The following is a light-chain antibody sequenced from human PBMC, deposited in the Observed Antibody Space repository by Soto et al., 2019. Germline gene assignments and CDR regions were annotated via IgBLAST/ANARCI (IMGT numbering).Light chain of an antibody. J-gene: IGKJ1*01. V-gene: IGKV1-5*03. CDR2: KAS. CDR1: QSISAW. CDR3: QQYNDYSWT. Sequence: DIQMTQSPSTLSASVGDSVSINCRASQSISAWLAWYQQKPGKAPRLLIYKASTLEIGVPSRFSGSGSGTEFTLTISSLQPDDVAIYYCQQYNDYSWTFGQGTRWISN.